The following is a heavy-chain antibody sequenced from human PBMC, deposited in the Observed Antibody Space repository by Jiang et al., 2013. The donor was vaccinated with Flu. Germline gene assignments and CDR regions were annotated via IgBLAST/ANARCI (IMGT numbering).Heavy chain of an antibody. CDR2: IDPRDSYT. CDR3: ATENTPTVRLDS. J-gene: IGHJ4*02. CDR1: ANSFTNNW. D-gene: IGHD5-18*01. Sequence: GAEVKKPGESLRISCKGSANSFTNNWITWVRQMPGKGLEWMGRIDPRDSYTNYSPPFQGHVTMSVDNSIRTAYLHWSSLEASDTAMYYCATENTPTVRLDSWAQGTLVTVSS. V-gene: IGHV5-10-1*01.